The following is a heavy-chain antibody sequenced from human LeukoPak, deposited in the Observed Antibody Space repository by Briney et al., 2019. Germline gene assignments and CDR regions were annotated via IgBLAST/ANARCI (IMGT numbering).Heavy chain of an antibody. Sequence: GESLKISREGSGYSFTTYWIGWVRQMPGKGLEWMGIIYPGDSDIRYSPSFQGQVTTSADKSISTAYLQWSSLKASDTAMYYCARQKGDSSGYWYWGQGTLVTVSS. CDR3: ARQKGDSSGYWY. CDR1: GYSFTTYW. CDR2: IYPGDSDI. J-gene: IGHJ4*02. V-gene: IGHV5-51*01. D-gene: IGHD3-22*01.